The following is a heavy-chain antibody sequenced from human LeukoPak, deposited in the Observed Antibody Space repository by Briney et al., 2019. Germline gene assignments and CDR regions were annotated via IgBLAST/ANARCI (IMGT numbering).Heavy chain of an antibody. D-gene: IGHD3-10*01. CDR3: ASHRYGSGYGDY. CDR2: ISSSSSYI. Sequence: TGGSLRLSCAASGFTFSSYSMNWVRQAPGKGLEWVSSISSSSSYIYYADSVKGRFTISRDNAKNSLYLQMNSLRAEDTAVYYCASHRYGSGYGDYWGQGTLVTVSS. V-gene: IGHV3-21*01. CDR1: GFTFSSYS. J-gene: IGHJ4*02.